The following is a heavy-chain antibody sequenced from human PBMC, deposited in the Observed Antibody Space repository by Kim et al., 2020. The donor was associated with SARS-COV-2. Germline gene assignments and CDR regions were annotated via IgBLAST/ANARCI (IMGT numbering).Heavy chain of an antibody. CDR1: GFTFSNYN. V-gene: IGHV3-11*04. CDR3: ARDGGVAGHFDD. J-gene: IGHJ4*01. CDR2: ISSSGSNI. Sequence: GGSLRLSCVASGFTFSNYNMSWVRQAPGKGLEWVSYISSSGSNIYYADSVKGRFTISRDNAKNTLYLQMNSLRVEDTAVYYCARDGGVAGHFDDCG. D-gene: IGHD3-16*01.